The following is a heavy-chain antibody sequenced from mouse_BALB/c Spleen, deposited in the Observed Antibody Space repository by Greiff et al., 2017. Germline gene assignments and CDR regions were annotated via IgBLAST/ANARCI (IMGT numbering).Heavy chain of an antibody. V-gene: IGHV1-7*01. Sequence: VQLQESGAELAKPGASVKMSCKASGYTFTSYWMHWVKQRPGQGLEWIGYINPSTGYTEYNQKFKDKATLTADKSSSTAYMQLSSLTSEDSAVYYCARSGYYEAPFAYWGQGTLVTVSA. CDR2: INPSTGYT. J-gene: IGHJ3*01. CDR3: ARSGYYEAPFAY. D-gene: IGHD2-4*01. CDR1: GYTFTSYW.